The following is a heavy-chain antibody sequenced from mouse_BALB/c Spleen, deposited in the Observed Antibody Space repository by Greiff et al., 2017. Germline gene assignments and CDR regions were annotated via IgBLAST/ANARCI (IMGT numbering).Heavy chain of an antibody. CDR2: ISSGSSTI. D-gene: IGHD1-1*01. CDR1: GFTFSSFG. Sequence: EVQLVESGGGLVQPGGSRKLSCAASGFTFSSFGMHWVRQAPEKGLEWVAYISSGSSTIYYADTVKGRFTISRDNPKNTLFLQMTSLRSEDTAMYYCARSTTVASFDYWGQGTTLTVSS. CDR3: ARSTTVASFDY. J-gene: IGHJ2*01. V-gene: IGHV5-17*02.